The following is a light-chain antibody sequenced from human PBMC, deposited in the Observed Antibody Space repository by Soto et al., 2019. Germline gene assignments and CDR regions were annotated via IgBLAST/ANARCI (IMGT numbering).Light chain of an antibody. CDR2: NND. V-gene: IGLV1-47*02. CDR3: AAWDDRPSGRV. Sequence: QSVLTQPPSASRTPGQRVTISCSGSSSNLGKNLVYWYQQLPGTAPKLLIYNNDQRPSGVPDRFSGSKSGTSASLAISGLGSEDDADYYCAAWDDRPSGRVFGGGTKLTVL. CDR1: SSNLGKNL. J-gene: IGLJ3*02.